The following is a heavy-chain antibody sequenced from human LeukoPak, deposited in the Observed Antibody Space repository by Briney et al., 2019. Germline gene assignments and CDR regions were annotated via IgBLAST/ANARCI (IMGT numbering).Heavy chain of an antibody. Sequence: SETLSLTCTVSGYSISSGYYWGWIRQPPGKGLEWIGSIHHSGSTNYNPSLKSRVTISLDTSKNQFSLKPSSVTAADTAVYFCARGPYSYDSSGAFDIWGQGTMVTVSS. CDR3: ARGPYSYDSSGAFDI. D-gene: IGHD3-22*01. CDR2: IHHSGST. J-gene: IGHJ3*02. CDR1: GYSISSGYY. V-gene: IGHV4-38-2*02.